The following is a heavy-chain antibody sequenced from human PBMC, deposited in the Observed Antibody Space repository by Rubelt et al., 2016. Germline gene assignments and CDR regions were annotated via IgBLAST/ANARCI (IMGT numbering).Heavy chain of an antibody. CDR1: GYTFSDYY. V-gene: IGHV1-2*02. J-gene: IGHJ4*02. Sequence: QVQLVQSGAEVKKPGASVKVSCKASGYTFSDYYIHWVRQAPGQGPEWMGWIDPNSGGANYAQRFQGRVTMTGDTSISTAHMELSGLRFDDTAVYYCAASYPRGWSPLDYWGQGTLVTVSS. CDR2: IDPNSGGA. D-gene: IGHD2-8*01. CDR3: AASYPRGWSPLDY.